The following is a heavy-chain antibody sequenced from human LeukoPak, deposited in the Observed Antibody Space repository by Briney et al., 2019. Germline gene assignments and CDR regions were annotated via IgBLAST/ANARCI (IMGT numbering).Heavy chain of an antibody. CDR1: GGSISGYY. CDR3: ARFDRDGYNLDY. D-gene: IGHD5-24*01. Sequence: SXXLSLTCTVSGGSISGYYWTWIRQPPGKGLEWIGYIYYTGSTNYNPSLKSRVTISVDTSKNQFSLNLSSVTAADTALYYCARFDRDGYNLDYWGQGTLVTVSS. CDR2: IYYTGST. V-gene: IGHV4-59*01. J-gene: IGHJ4*02.